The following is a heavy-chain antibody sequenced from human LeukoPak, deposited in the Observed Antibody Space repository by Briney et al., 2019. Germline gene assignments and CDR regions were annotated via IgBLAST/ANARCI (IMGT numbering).Heavy chain of an antibody. CDR2: ISSNGGST. J-gene: IGHJ4*02. V-gene: IGHV3-64*01. Sequence: PGGSLRLSCAASGFTFSSYAMHWVRQAPGKGLEYVSAISSNGGSTYYANSVKGRFTISRDNSKNTLYLQMGSLRAEDMAVYYCARGGHGYSYGSLDYWGQGTLVTVSS. CDR3: ARGGHGYSYGSLDY. D-gene: IGHD5-18*01. CDR1: GFTFSSYA.